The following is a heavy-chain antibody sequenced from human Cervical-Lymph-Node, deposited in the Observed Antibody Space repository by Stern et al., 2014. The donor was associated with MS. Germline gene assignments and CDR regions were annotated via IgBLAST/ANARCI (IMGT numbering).Heavy chain of an antibody. CDR3: AADSTYYQDTSGYYHFDS. CDR2: IVVGSGNT. Sequence: MQLVESGPDVKKPGTSVKVSCKASGFTFTGSAVQWVRQARGQRLEWLGWIVVGSGNTDYAQKFQERVTFTRDMSTSTAYMELSSLKSEDTAVYYCAADSTYYQDTSGYYHFDSWGQGTLVTVSS. CDR1: GFTFTGSA. V-gene: IGHV1-58*01. D-gene: IGHD3-22*01. J-gene: IGHJ4*02.